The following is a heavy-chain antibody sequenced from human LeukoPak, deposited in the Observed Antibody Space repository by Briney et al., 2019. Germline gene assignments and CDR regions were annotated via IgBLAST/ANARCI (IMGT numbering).Heavy chain of an antibody. Sequence: SETLSLTCTVSGGSISSYYWSWIRQPAGKGLEWIGRIYTSGSTNYNPSLKSRVTMSVDTSKNQFPLKLSSVTAADTAVYYCARDGGYSGYDYLAVGYYFDYWGQGTLVTVSS. J-gene: IGHJ4*02. CDR2: IYTSGST. D-gene: IGHD5-12*01. CDR3: ARDGGYSGYDYLAVGYYFDY. CDR1: GGSISSYY. V-gene: IGHV4-4*07.